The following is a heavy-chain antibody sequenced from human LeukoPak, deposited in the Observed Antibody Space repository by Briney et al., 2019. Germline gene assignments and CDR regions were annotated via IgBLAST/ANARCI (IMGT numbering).Heavy chain of an antibody. J-gene: IGHJ4*02. V-gene: IGHV4-61*08. CDR2: IYYSGST. CDR3: ARGPDATGLRLDYYGSGSFLIFDY. Sequence: SETLSLTCTVSGGSISSGDYYWSWIRQPPGKGLEWIGYIYYSGSTNYNPSLKSRVTISVDTSKNQFSLKLSSVTAADTAVYYCARGPDATGLRLDYYGSGSFLIFDYWGQGTLVTVSS. D-gene: IGHD3-10*01. CDR1: GGSISSGDYY.